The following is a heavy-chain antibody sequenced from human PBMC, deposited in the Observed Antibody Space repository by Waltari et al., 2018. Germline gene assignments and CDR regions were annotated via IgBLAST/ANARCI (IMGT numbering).Heavy chain of an antibody. J-gene: IGHJ3*02. CDR2: IIGTFGAP. V-gene: IGHV1-69*05. Sequence: QFQLVQSGAEVKKPGASVKVSCEASGFTFGKYYVHWVRQAPGQGREWMGGIIGTFGAPNYAQKFQGRITITTDESARTDYMELSSLRSDDTAVYFCATSSSGWYQDASDIWGHGTLVTVS. CDR1: GFTFGKYY. CDR3: ATSSSGWYQDASDI. D-gene: IGHD6-19*01.